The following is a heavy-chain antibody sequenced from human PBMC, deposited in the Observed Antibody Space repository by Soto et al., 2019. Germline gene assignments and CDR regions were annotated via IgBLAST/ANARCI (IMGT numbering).Heavy chain of an antibody. D-gene: IGHD6-13*01. CDR3: ARASATIAAAAIFDY. Sequence: SETLSLTCTVSGGSISSGGYYWSWIRQHPGKGLEWIGYIYYSGSTNYNPSLESRVRMSVDKSRNQFSLKLTSVSAADTAVYYCARASATIAAAAIFDYWGQGTLVTVSS. CDR2: IYYSGST. J-gene: IGHJ4*02. V-gene: IGHV4-31*03. CDR1: GGSISSGGYY.